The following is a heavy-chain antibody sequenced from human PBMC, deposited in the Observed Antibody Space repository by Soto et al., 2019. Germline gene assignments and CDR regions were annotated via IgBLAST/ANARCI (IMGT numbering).Heavy chain of an antibody. CDR3: AKTPVVRVVPAAFDY. D-gene: IGHD2-2*01. J-gene: IGHJ4*02. CDR2: ISGSGGST. Sequence: EVQLLESGGGLVQPGGSLRLSCAASGFTFSTCAMSWVRQAPGKGLEWVSAISGSGGSTYHGDSVKGRFTISRDNSKNTLFLQMNSLSAEDTAVYFCAKTPVVRVVPAAFDYWGQGTLVTVSS. CDR1: GFTFSTCA. V-gene: IGHV3-23*01.